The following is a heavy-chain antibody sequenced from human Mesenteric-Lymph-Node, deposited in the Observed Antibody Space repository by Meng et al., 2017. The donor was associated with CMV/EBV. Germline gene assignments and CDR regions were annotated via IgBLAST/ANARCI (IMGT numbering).Heavy chain of an antibody. J-gene: IGHJ6*02. CDR2: IRYDGSNK. CDR1: GFIFSTYG. CDR3: AKDLSRLQLWGTRDYYYYGMDV. D-gene: IGHD5-18*01. Sequence: GGSLRLSCAASGFIFSTYGMHWVRQAPGKGLEWVAFIRYDGSNKYYADSVKGRFTISRDNSKNTLYLQMNSLRAEDTAVYYCAKDLSRLQLWGTRDYYYYGMDVWGQGTTVTVSS. V-gene: IGHV3-30*02.